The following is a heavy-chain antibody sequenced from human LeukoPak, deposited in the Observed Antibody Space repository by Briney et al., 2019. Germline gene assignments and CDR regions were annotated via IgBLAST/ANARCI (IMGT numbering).Heavy chain of an antibody. CDR1: GFTFTSYA. Sequence: PGGSLRLSCAASGFTFTSYAMSWVRQAPGKGLEWVSGISNSGGSTDYADSVKGRFIISRDNSEDTLYLLMNSLRAEDTAVYYCAKDPPDFGGKNYYYGMDVWGQGTTVTVSS. CDR3: AKDPPDFGGKNYYYGMDV. J-gene: IGHJ6*02. V-gene: IGHV3-23*01. D-gene: IGHD4-23*01. CDR2: ISNSGGST.